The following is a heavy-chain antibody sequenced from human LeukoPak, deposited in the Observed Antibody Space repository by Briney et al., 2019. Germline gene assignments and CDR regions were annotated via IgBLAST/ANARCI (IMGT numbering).Heavy chain of an antibody. V-gene: IGHV3-74*01. Sequence: PGGSLRLSCSASGFPFSSYWMHLVLQAPWNGLLWFSRITSDGSSRYYADSVKGRLTISRYLALRALYLSVFSVGCQSSRNTYYADSVKGRFTISRDNSKSSLYLQMHSLRAEDTALYYCAKDGSSGYSYQRAHYYMDVWGKGTTVTVSS. CDR2: ITSDGSSR. J-gene: IGHJ6*03. CDR1: GFPFSSYW. CDR3: ADSVKGRFTISRDNSKSSLYLQMHSLRAEDTALYYCAKDGSSGYSYQRAHYYMDV. D-gene: IGHD2-2*01.